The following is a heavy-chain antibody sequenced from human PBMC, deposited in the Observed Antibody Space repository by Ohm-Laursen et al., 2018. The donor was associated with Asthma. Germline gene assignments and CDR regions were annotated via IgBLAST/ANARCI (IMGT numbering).Heavy chain of an antibody. CDR2: ISSSSSTI. D-gene: IGHD3-10*01. CDR1: GFIFSSYS. V-gene: IGHV3-48*02. J-gene: IGHJ4*02. CDR3: ARDGSSRGDY. Sequence: SLRLSCAASGFIFSSYSMNWVRQAQGKGLEWVSYISSSSSTIYYADSVKGRFAISRDNAKNSLYLQMNSLRDEDTALYYCARDGSSRGDYWGQGTLVTVSS.